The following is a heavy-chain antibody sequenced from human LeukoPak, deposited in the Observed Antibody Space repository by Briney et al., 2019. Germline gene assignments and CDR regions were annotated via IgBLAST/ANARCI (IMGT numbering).Heavy chain of an antibody. Sequence: GGSLRLSCAASGFTFNSYWMSWVRQAPGKGLEWVADIRQDGSDKYYVDSVKGRFIISRDNAKKSVSLHMNNLRVEDTAVYYCVVYKYILSWSAFDFWGRGTMVTVSS. V-gene: IGHV3-7*01. CDR3: VVYKYILSWSAFDF. J-gene: IGHJ3*01. D-gene: IGHD6-13*01. CDR1: GFTFNSYW. CDR2: IRQDGSDK.